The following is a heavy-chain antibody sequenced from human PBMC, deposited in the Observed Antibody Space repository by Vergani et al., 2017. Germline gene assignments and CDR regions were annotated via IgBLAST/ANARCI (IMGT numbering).Heavy chain of an antibody. Sequence: QLHLQESGPGLVKPSETLSLTCTVSGGSITSSSYYWGWIRQPPGKGLEWIGNIYHSGGAYYHPSLKGRVTISVDTSKNQFSLEVTSVTAAYTAIYFCARTESFILRYFHWALWGQGTLVTVSS. D-gene: IGHD3-9*01. CDR3: ARTESFILRYFHWAL. CDR1: GGSITSSSYY. CDR2: IYHSGGA. V-gene: IGHV4-39*01. J-gene: IGHJ4*02.